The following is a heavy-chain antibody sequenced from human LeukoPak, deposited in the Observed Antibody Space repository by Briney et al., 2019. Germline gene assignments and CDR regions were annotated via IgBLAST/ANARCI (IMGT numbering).Heavy chain of an antibody. CDR2: MSSSSSYI. V-gene: IGHV3-21*01. D-gene: IGHD2-21*02. CDR3: ARGTYCGGDCSLGAFDI. J-gene: IGHJ3*02. Sequence: PGGYLRLSCAASGFTFSSYSMNWVRQAPGKGLEWVSSMSSSSSYIYYADSVKGRFTISRDNAKNSLYLQMNSLRAEDTAVYYCARGTYCGGDCSLGAFDIWGQGTMVTVSS. CDR1: GFTFSSYS.